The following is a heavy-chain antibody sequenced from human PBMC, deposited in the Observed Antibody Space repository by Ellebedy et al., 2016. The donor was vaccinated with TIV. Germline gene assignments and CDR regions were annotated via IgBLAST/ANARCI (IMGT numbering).Heavy chain of an antibody. D-gene: IGHD2-15*01. CDR1: GGSINSYY. J-gene: IGHJ4*02. CDR2: VHYSGGT. V-gene: IGHV4-59*01. Sequence: SETLSLXXSVSGGSINSYYWSWIRQSPVKGLEWIGYVHYSGGTKYSPSLKSRVTISVDTSKNQFSLKLSSVTAADTAVYYCARAATPSTPVDYWGQGTLVTVSS. CDR3: ARAATPSTPVDY.